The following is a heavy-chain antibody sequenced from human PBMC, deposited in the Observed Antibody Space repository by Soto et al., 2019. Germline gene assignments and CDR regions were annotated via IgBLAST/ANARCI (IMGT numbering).Heavy chain of an antibody. CDR2: LWYDGIKK. CDR3: ARPDTSLTDYYDSSGYGNFDY. V-gene: IGHV3-33*01. J-gene: IGHJ4*02. Sequence: GGSLRLSCAATGFTLSNYGMHWVRQAPGRGLEWVAVLWYDGIKKYYADSVTGRFTISRDNSKNTLYLQMNSLRAEDTAVYYCARPDTSLTDYYDSSGYGNFDYWGQGTLVTVSS. CDR1: GFTLSNYG. D-gene: IGHD3-22*01.